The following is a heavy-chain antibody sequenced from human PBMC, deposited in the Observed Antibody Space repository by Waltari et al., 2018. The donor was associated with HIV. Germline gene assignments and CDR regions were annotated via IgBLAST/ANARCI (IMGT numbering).Heavy chain of an antibody. CDR2: INAGNGNT. CDR3: ARVDCSSTSCYYFDY. D-gene: IGHD2-2*01. J-gene: IGHJ4*02. V-gene: IGHV1-3*01. CDR1: GYTFTSYA. Sequence: QVQLVQSGAEVKKPGASVKVSCKASGYTFTSYAMHWVRQAPGQRLEWMGWINAGNGNTKDSQKFQGRVTITRDTSASTAYMELSSLRSEDTAVYYCARVDCSSTSCYYFDYWGQGTLVTVSS.